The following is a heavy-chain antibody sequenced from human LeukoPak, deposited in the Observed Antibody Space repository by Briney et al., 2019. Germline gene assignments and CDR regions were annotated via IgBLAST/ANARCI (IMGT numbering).Heavy chain of an antibody. CDR2: IIPIFGTA. Sequence: SVKVSCKASGGTFSSYAISWVRQAPGQGLEWMGGIIPIFGTANYAQKFQGRVMITTDESTSTAYMELSSLRSEDTAVYYCARSKGYCSGGSCYSDAFDIWGQGTMVTVSS. D-gene: IGHD2-15*01. CDR1: GGTFSSYA. CDR3: ARSKGYCSGGSCYSDAFDI. J-gene: IGHJ3*02. V-gene: IGHV1-69*05.